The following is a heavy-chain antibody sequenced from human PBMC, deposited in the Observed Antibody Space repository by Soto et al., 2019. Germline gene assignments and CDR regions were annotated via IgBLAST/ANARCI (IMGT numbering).Heavy chain of an antibody. CDR3: ARGVWRGGGGSCYLDY. J-gene: IGHJ4*02. V-gene: IGHV1-69*01. CDR2: IIPIFGTA. D-gene: IGHD2-15*01. CDR1: GGTFSSYA. Sequence: QVQLVQSGAEVKKPGSSVKVSCKASGGTFSSYAISWVRQAPGQGLEWMGGIIPIFGTANYAQKFQGRVTITADESTSTAYTELSSLRSEDTAVYYCARGVWRGGGGSCYLDYWGQGTLVTVSS.